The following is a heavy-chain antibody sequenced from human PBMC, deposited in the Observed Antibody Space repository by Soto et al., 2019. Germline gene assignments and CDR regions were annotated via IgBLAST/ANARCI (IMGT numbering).Heavy chain of an antibody. J-gene: IGHJ6*02. Sequence: LKISCKGSGYSFTSYWIGWVRQMPGKGLEWMGIIYPGDSDTRYSPSFQGQVTISADKSISTAYLQWSSLKASDTAMYYCARHNRAAAGTDYYGMDVWGQGTTVTVSS. D-gene: IGHD6-13*01. CDR2: IYPGDSDT. CDR3: ARHNRAAAGTDYYGMDV. CDR1: GYSFTSYW. V-gene: IGHV5-51*01.